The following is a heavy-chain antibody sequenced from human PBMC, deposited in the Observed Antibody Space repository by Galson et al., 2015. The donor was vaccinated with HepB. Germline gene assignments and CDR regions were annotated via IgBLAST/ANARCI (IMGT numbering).Heavy chain of an antibody. CDR2: TFYSGNT. CDR3: ARASSTSYYYYYLDV. CDR1: GGSVSNGNYY. V-gene: IGHV4-30-4*01. J-gene: IGHJ6*03. D-gene: IGHD3-16*02. Sequence: LSLTCTVSGGSVSNGNYYWSWIRQTPGKGLEWIGYTFYSGNTYYNPSLESRMTISVDTSKNQFSLRLSSVTAADTAVYYCARASSTSYYYYYLDVWGKGTTVTVSS.